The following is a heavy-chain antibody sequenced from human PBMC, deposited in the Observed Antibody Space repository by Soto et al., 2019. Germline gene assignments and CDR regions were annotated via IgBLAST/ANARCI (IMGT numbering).Heavy chain of an antibody. CDR2: ISSDSDHI. D-gene: IGHD3-22*01. V-gene: IGHV3-21*01. J-gene: IGHJ5*02. CDR1: GFMFSAYT. Sequence: GGSLRLSCAASGFMFSAYTMNWVRQAPGKGLEWLSSISSDSDHIDYADSVRGRFTVSRDNARKSLYLQMDSLGAEDTGVYYCATPYYYNHWGPGTMVTVSS. CDR3: ATPYYYNH.